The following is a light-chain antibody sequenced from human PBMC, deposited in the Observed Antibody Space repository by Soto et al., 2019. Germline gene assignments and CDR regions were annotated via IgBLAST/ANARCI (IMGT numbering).Light chain of an antibody. V-gene: IGKV4-1*01. CDR3: QQYFDTPRT. Sequence: DIVMTQSPDSLAGSLGERATINCKSSQSVFYKSTNKNYLSWYQQRPGQPPKLLIYWASTRESGVPDRFSGSGSGTDFTLTISSLQAEDVAVYYCQQYFDTPRTFGPGTKVEIK. J-gene: IGKJ1*01. CDR2: WAS. CDR1: QSVFYKSTNKNY.